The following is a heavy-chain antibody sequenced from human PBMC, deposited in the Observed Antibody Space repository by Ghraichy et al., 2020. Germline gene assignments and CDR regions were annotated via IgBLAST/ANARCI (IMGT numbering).Heavy chain of an antibody. V-gene: IGHV3-74*01. CDR1: GFTFSDYW. D-gene: IGHD3-22*01. CDR3: AGDSPWLPDSSGRRGGFDP. CDR2: INRDASRT. J-gene: IGHJ5*02. Sequence: GGSLRLSCAASGFTFSDYWMHWVRQAPGKGLVWVARINRDASRTDYAGSVKGRFTISRDNAKNTLNLHMNSLRAEDTAVYLCAGDSPWLPDSSGRRGGFDPWGQGTLVTVSA.